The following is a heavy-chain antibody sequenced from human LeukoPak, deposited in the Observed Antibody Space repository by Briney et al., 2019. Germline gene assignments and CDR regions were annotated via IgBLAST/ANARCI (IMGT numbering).Heavy chain of an antibody. V-gene: IGHV4-31*03. Sequence: SETLSLTCTVPGASISSGAYYWSWIRQHPGKGLESIGYIFYRGSTYYNPSLKSRLTISVDTSKNQFSLKLNSVTDADTAVYYCASSPNQYFIDYWGQGALVTVSS. CDR2: IFYRGST. D-gene: IGHD1-14*01. CDR1: GASISSGAYY. J-gene: IGHJ4*02. CDR3: ASSPNQYFIDY.